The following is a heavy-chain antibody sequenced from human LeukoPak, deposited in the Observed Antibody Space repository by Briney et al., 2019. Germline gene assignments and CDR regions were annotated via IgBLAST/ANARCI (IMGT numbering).Heavy chain of an antibody. CDR3: ARHRSSWLIDY. V-gene: IGHV3-23*01. Sequence: HPGGSLRLSCAASGFTFNSYAMSWVRQAPWERLQWVSGISDSGGNTYYADSVRGRFTISRDNSKNTLYLQMNSLRAEDTAVYYCARHRSSWLIDYWGQGTLVTASS. CDR2: ISDSGGNT. CDR1: GFTFNSYA. J-gene: IGHJ4*02. D-gene: IGHD6-6*01.